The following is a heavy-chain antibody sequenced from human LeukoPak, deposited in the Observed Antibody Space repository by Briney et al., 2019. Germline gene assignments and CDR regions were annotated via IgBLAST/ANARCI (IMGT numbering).Heavy chain of an antibody. CDR3: ARLFEWLESGIDWFDG. D-gene: IGHD3-3*01. CDR1: GYSFTSYW. Sequence: GESLKISCKGSGYSFTSYWIGWVRPMPGKGLEWMGIIYPGDSDTRYSPSFQGQVTISADKSISTAYLQWSSLKASDTAMYYCARLFEWLESGIDWFDGWGQGTLVTVSS. J-gene: IGHJ5*02. CDR2: IYPGDSDT. V-gene: IGHV5-51*01.